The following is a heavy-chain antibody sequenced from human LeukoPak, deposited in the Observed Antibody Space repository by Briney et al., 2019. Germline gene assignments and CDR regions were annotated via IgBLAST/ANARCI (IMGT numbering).Heavy chain of an antibody. J-gene: IGHJ5*02. D-gene: IGHD3-10*01. Sequence: SVKVSCKASGGTFSSYAISWVRQAPGQGLEWMGRIIPIFGTANYAQKFQGRVTITTDESTGTAYMELSSLRSEDTAVYYCARGRRRFDGSGSYDGWFDPWGQGTLVTVSS. CDR1: GGTFSSYA. CDR2: IIPIFGTA. V-gene: IGHV1-69*05. CDR3: ARGRRRFDGSGSYDGWFDP.